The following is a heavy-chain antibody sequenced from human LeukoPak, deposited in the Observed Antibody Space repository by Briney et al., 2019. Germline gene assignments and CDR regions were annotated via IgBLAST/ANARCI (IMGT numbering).Heavy chain of an antibody. CDR2: INSNSKTI. CDR3: AKDRKWLLLYY. D-gene: IGHD5-24*01. Sequence: PGGSLRLSCAASGFTFSDYSMNWVRQAPGKGLEWVSHINSNSKTIYYTDSVKGRFTISRDNAKNSLFLQMNSLRAEDTAVYYCAKDRKWLLLYYWGQGTLVTVSS. J-gene: IGHJ4*02. CDR1: GFTFSDYS. V-gene: IGHV3-48*01.